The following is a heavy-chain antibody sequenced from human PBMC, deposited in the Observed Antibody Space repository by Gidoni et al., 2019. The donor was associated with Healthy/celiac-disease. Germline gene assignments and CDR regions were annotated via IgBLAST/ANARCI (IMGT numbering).Heavy chain of an antibody. J-gene: IGHJ4*02. V-gene: IGHV3-33*01. CDR2: IWYDGSNK. D-gene: IGHD3-10*01. CDR3: ARQGRGLWFGELLYGPFDY. CDR1: GFTFSRYG. Sequence: QVQLVESGGGVVQPGRSLRLACAASGFTFSRYGRHWVRQAPGKGLEWVAVIWYDGSNKYYADSVKGRFTISRDNSKNTLYLQMNSLRAEDTAVYYCARQGRGLWFGELLYGPFDYWAQGTLVTVSS.